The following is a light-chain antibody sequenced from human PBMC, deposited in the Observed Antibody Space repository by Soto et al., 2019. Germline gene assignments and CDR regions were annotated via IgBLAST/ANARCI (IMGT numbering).Light chain of an antibody. CDR1: QSVSSSH. Sequence: EIVLTQSPGTLSLSPGERATLSCRASQSVSSSHLAWYQQKPGQAPRLLISGASSRATGIPDRFTGSGSGTDFTLTISRLEPEDFAVYYCQQYGSSPPTFGQGTKVEIK. CDR3: QQYGSSPPT. J-gene: IGKJ1*01. V-gene: IGKV3-20*01. CDR2: GAS.